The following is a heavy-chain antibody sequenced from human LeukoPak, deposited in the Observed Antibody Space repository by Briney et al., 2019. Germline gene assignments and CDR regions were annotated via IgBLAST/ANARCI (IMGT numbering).Heavy chain of an antibody. D-gene: IGHD3-22*01. CDR3: ARDLTYDSSGYYHLLYFDY. V-gene: IGHV1-2*02. Sequence: GASVKVSCKASGYTFTGYYMHWVRQAPGQGLEWMGWINPNSGGTNYAQKFQGRVTMTRDTSISTAYMELSRLRSDDTAVYYCARDLTYDSSGYYHLLYFDYWGQGTLVTVSS. CDR2: INPNSGGT. CDR1: GYTFTGYY. J-gene: IGHJ4*02.